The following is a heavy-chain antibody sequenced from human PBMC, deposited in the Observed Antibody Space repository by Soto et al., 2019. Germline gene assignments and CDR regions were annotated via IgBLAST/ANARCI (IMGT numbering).Heavy chain of an antibody. CDR3: ARRWELLDAFDI. CDR1: GVTFSSLA. D-gene: IGHD1-26*01. V-gene: IGHV3-23*01. Sequence: GGSLRLSCASSGVTFSSLAMIWVRQAPGKGLEWVSALSRSGGDTYYADSVRGRFTISRDNSNNRLYLQMGSLRAEDMSVYYCARRWELLDAFDIWGQGTMVTVSS. J-gene: IGHJ3*02. CDR2: LSRSGGDT.